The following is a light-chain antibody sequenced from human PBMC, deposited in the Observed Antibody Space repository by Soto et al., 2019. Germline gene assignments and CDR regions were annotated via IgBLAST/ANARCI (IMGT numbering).Light chain of an antibody. J-gene: IGKJ1*01. CDR3: QQYYRYPWT. CDR1: QCISSD. CDR2: DAS. Sequence: AIRMTQSPSSLSASTGDRVTITCRASQCISSDLAWYQQKPGKAPKLLIYDASNLQNGVPSRCIGSGAETEFTLTSSCLQSEDCATYYCQQYYRYPWTFGQGTKVELQ. V-gene: IGKV1-8*01.